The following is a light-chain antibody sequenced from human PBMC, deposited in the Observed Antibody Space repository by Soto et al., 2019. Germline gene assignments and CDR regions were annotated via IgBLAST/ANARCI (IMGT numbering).Light chain of an antibody. Sequence: QSVLTQPPSASGTPGQRVTISCSGSSSNIGRNTVNWYQQLPGMAPKLLIYSNNQRPSGVPDRFSGSKSGTSAALAISGLQSEDEADYYCAAWDDSLNGPVVFGGGTQLTVL. CDR3: AAWDDSLNGPVV. CDR1: SSNIGRNT. CDR2: SNN. V-gene: IGLV1-44*01. J-gene: IGLJ2*01.